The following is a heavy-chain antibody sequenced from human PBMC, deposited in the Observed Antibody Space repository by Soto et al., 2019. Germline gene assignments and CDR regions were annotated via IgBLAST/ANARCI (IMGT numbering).Heavy chain of an antibody. Sequence: DVQLVDSGGGLVQPGGSLRLSCAASGFTFSNYAMSWVRQAPGKGLEWVSLVSATAGTTYYTDYVKGRFTISSDNSRNTVYLQMTSLNTQGTAVYYCAKNRMAGAFDNCGQRTLATVSS. CDR2: VSATAGTT. D-gene: IGHD1-26*01. CDR3: AKNRMAGAFDN. V-gene: IGHV3-23*04. CDR1: GFTFSNYA. J-gene: IGHJ4*02.